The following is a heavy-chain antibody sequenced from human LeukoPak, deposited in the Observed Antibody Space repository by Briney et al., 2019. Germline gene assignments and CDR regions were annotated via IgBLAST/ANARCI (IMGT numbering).Heavy chain of an antibody. CDR3: ARDGIAIFAGPYCYYGMDV. Sequence: GGSLRLSCAASGFTFSSYSMNWVRQAPGKGLEWVSYISSSSSTIYYADSVKGRFTISRDNAKNSLYLQMNSLRDEDTAVYYCARDGIAIFAGPYCYYGMDVWGQGTTVTVSS. J-gene: IGHJ6*02. V-gene: IGHV3-48*02. CDR1: GFTFSSYS. D-gene: IGHD3-3*01. CDR2: ISSSSSTI.